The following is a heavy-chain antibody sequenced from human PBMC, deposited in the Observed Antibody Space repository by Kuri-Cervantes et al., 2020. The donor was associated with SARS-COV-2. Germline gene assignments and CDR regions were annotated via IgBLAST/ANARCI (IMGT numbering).Heavy chain of an antibody. CDR2: IYYSGST. CDR3: ARDGGLHEGYSYGYIDY. V-gene: IGHV4-30-4*08. Sequence: SCTVSGGSISSGDYYWSWIRQPPGKGLEWIGYIYYSGSTYYNPSLKSRVTISVDMSKNQFSLKLSSVTAADTAVYYCARDGGLHEGYSYGYIDYWGQGTLVTVSS. D-gene: IGHD5-18*01. CDR1: GGSISSGDYY. J-gene: IGHJ4*02.